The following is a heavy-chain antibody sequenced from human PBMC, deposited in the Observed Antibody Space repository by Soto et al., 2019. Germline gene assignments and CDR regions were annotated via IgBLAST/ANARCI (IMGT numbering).Heavy chain of an antibody. J-gene: IGHJ6*02. Sequence: QVQLLQSGAEVKKPGSSVRVSCEASGGTFRTYAISWVRQAPGQGLEWMGEIIPIFGTINYAQKFQGRLTITTDEPTATGYMALRSLRSDDTALYYCAKGAVAGTPTSYYYYGMDVWGQGTTVTVSS. CDR3: AKGAVAGTPTSYYYYGMDV. V-gene: IGHV1-69*05. D-gene: IGHD6-19*01. CDR2: IIPIFGTI. CDR1: GGTFRTYA.